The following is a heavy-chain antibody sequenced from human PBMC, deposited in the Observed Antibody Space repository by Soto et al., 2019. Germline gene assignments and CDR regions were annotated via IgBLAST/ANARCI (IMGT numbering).Heavy chain of an antibody. CDR3: AREGEQQLAHYYYGMDV. V-gene: IGHV1-18*01. CDR1: GYTFTSYG. D-gene: IGHD6-13*01. CDR2: ISAYNGNT. J-gene: IGHJ6*02. Sequence: QVQLVQSGAEVKKPGASVKVSCKASGYTFTSYGISWVRQAPGQGLEWMGWISAYNGNTNYAQKLKGRVTMTTDTSTSTAYMEVRSLRSDDTAVYYCAREGEQQLAHYYYGMDVWGQGTTVTVSS.